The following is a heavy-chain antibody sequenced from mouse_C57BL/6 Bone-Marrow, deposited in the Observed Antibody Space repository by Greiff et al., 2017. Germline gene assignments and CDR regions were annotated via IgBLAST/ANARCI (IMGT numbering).Heavy chain of an antibody. Sequence: QVQLQQSGAELVRPGASVKMSCKASGYTFTDYEMNWVKQRPGHGLEWIGDIDPETGGTDYNQKFKGKAILTVDKSSSTAYMELRSLTSEDSAVYYCSSAAPVTPVVAPYWGQGTLVTVSA. J-gene: IGHJ3*01. CDR1: GYTFTDYE. V-gene: IGHV1-15*01. CDR3: SSAAPVTPVVAPY. D-gene: IGHD1-1*01. CDR2: IDPETGGT.